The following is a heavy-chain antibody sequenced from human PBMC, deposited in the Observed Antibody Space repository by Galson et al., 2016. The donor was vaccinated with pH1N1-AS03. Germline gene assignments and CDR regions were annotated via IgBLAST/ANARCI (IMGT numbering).Heavy chain of an antibody. CDR2: IQYDESYR. V-gene: IGHV3-30*02. CDR3: VKESPKEAGDY. J-gene: IGHJ4*02. Sequence: SLRLSCAASGFTLSGYGMHWVRQAPGKGPEWVAFIQYDESYRNYADSVKGRFNISRDISKNTLYLQMNSLRVEDTAMFYCVKESPKEAGDYWGRGVMVTVSS. CDR1: GFTLSGYG.